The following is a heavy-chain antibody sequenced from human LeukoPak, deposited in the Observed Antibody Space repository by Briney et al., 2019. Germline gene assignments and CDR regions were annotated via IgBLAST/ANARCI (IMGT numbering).Heavy chain of an antibody. D-gene: IGHD3-10*01. CDR2: IYTSGST. V-gene: IGHV4-61*02. J-gene: IGHJ4*02. CDR1: GGSISSGSYY. CDR3: ARAHYYGSGSYQYYFDY. Sequence: PSETLSLTCTVSGGSISSGSYYWSWIRQPAGKGLEWIGRIYTSGSTIYNPSLKSRVTISVDTSKNQFSLKLSSVTAADTAVYYCARAHYYGSGSYQYYFDYWGQGTLVTVSS.